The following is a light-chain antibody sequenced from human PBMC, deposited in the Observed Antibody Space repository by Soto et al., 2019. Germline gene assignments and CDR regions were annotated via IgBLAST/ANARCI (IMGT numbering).Light chain of an antibody. Sequence: QSALTQPPSASGAPGQSVTISCTGSNTDIGAYYDVSWYQQLPGIAPKLIIFDDNMRPSGVPDRFSGSKSGTAASLTVTGLQAEDEAEYYCSSQERSHSAYVFGGGTKLTVL. CDR3: SSQERSHSAYV. J-gene: IGLJ3*02. V-gene: IGLV2-8*01. CDR1: NTDIGAYYD. CDR2: DDN.